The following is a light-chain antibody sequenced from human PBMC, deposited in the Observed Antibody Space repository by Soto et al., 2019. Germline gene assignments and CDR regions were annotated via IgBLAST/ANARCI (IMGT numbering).Light chain of an antibody. J-gene: IGKJ2*01. CDR3: QPSFTTPYT. V-gene: IGKV1-39*01. CDR1: QTIAMY. Sequence: DIQMTQSPSSLSASVGDRVTITCRASQTIAMYVNWFQQKPGKAPKPLIYTTSSLQSVVPPRFSGSGSETHFTLTISRLQPEDSATYYCQPSFTTPYTFGQGTQLEIK. CDR2: TTS.